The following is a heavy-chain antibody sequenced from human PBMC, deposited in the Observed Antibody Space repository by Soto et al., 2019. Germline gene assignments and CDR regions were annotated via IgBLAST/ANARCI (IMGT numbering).Heavy chain of an antibody. CDR2: INHSGST. CDR1: GGSFSGYY. J-gene: IGHJ5*02. Sequence: SETLSLTCAVYGGSFSGYYWSWIRQPPGKGLEWIGEINHSGSTNYNPSLKSRVTISVDTSKNQFSPKLSSVTAADTAVYYCARPGYSSGAQNWFDPWGQGTLVTVSS. CDR3: ARPGYSSGAQNWFDP. D-gene: IGHD6-19*01. V-gene: IGHV4-34*01.